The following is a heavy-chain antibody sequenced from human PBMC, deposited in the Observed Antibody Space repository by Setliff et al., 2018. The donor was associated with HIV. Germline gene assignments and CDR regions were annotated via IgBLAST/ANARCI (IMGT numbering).Heavy chain of an antibody. J-gene: IGHJ4*02. Sequence: ASVKVSCKASGYPFSTYFMHWVRQAPGQGLEWMGIINPSGGIARFAQRFQGRVTLTRDTSTTTVYMELRSLRSEDTAVYFCARDNSVWSTDFWGQGTLVTVSS. CDR1: GYPFSTYF. CDR3: ARDNSVWSTDF. D-gene: IGHD6-19*01. CDR2: INPSGGIA. V-gene: IGHV1-46*01.